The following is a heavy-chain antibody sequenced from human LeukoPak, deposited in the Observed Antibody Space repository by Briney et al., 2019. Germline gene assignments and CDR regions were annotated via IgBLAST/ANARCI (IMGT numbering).Heavy chain of an antibody. CDR3: ARGPRNDP. CDR2: VHPNSGDT. CDR1: GYPFTTWE. Sequence: GASVKVSCKTSGYPFTTWEINWVRQAAGQGLEWMGWVHPNSGDTDYAQRFQGRVTMTRDTSTSTVCMELRGLRYDDTAVYFCARGPRNDPWGQGTLVTVSS. J-gene: IGHJ5*02. V-gene: IGHV1-8*01. D-gene: IGHD1-14*01.